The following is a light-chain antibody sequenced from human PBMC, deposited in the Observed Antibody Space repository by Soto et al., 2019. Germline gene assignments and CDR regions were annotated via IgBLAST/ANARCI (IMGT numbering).Light chain of an antibody. J-gene: IGKJ1*01. CDR3: QQYSSLWT. CDR2: GAS. Sequence: EIVLTQSPGTLSLSPGERASLSCRASQSIANSLAWYQQKPGQAPRLLIFGASNRATGIPDRFSGSGSGTDFTLSISRLEPEDFAVYYCQQYSSLWTFGQGTKVDIK. CDR1: QSIANS. V-gene: IGKV3-20*01.